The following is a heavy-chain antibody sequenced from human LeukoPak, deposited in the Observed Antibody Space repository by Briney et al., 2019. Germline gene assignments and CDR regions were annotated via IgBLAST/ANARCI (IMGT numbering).Heavy chain of an antibody. CDR1: GYIFANYG. J-gene: IGHJ4*02. CDR2: INTYNGNT. CDR3: AREPISSGTYYPRSDY. Sequence: GASVKVSCKASGYIFANYGFAWVRQAPGQGLEWLGWINTYNGNTKYAQNLQGRVTVTTDTSTNTAYMELRSLTSDGTAVYYCAREPISSGTYYPRSDYWGQGTLVTVSS. D-gene: IGHD3-10*01. V-gene: IGHV1-18*01.